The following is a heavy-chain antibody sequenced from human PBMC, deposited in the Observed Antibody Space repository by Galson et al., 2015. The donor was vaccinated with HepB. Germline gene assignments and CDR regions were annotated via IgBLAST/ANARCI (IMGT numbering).Heavy chain of an antibody. CDR2: ISSSSSYT. Sequence: SLRLSCAASGFTFSDYYMSWIRQAPGKGLEWVSYISSSSSYTNYADSVKGRFTISRDNSKNTLYLQMNSLRAEDTAVYYCARDAISGSYSEYFQHWGQGTLVTVSS. CDR1: GFTFSDYY. V-gene: IGHV3-11*06. CDR3: ARDAISGSYSEYFQH. D-gene: IGHD1-26*01. J-gene: IGHJ1*01.